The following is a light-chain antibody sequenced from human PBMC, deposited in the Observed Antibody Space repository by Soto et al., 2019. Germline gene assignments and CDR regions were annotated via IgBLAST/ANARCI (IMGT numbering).Light chain of an antibody. J-gene: IGKJ1*01. CDR2: EVS. Sequence: DLVIPQTQVSLSVTPGQPASISCTYTQALLYSGAKTYLYWYLQRPGQPPQVLIYEVSNRFSGVPDRFSGCGSGTDFTLKISRVGAEDVGVYYCMQATQLPWTFGQGTKVDI. CDR3: MQATQLPWT. CDR1: QALLYSGAKTY. V-gene: IGKV2D-29*01.